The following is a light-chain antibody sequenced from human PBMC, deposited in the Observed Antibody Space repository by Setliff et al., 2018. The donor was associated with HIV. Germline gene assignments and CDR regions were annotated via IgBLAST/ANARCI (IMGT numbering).Light chain of an antibody. Sequence: QSVLTQPASVSGSPGQSITISCTGTSDNFGSYNLVSWYQQHPGKAPKLMIYEVSNRPSGVSNRFSGSKPGNTASLTISGLQAEDEADYYCSSYTSSSTLVFGTGTKVTVL. CDR2: EVS. J-gene: IGLJ1*01. CDR3: SSYTSSSTLV. V-gene: IGLV2-14*02. CDR1: SDNFGSYNL.